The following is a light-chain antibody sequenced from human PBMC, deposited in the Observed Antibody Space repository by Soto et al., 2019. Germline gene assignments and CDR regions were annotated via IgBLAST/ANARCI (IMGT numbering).Light chain of an antibody. CDR2: GAS. CDR1: QSVSSY. Sequence: EIVLTQSPATLSLSPGERATLSCRASQSVSSYLAWYRQKPGQAPRLLIYGASTRATGTPARFSGSGSGTEFALTISSLQSEDFALYYCQQYNKWPLITFGQGTRLEIK. J-gene: IGKJ5*01. V-gene: IGKV3D-15*01. CDR3: QQYNKWPLIT.